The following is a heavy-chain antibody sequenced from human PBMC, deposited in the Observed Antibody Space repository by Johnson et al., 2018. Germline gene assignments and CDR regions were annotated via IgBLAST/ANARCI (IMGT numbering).Heavy chain of an antibody. CDR2: TRNKANSYTT. V-gene: IGHV3-72*01. Sequence: VQLVESGGGLVQPGGSLRLSCAASGFTFSDHYMDWVRQAPGKGLEWVGRTRNKANSYTTDYAAPVKGRFTISRDDSKNTLYLQMNSRKTEDTAVYYCTTEKREPAAAGSDGDYYYYMDVWGKGTTVTVSS. CDR1: GFTFSDHY. D-gene: IGHD6-13*01. CDR3: TTEKREPAAAGSDGDYYYYMDV. J-gene: IGHJ6*03.